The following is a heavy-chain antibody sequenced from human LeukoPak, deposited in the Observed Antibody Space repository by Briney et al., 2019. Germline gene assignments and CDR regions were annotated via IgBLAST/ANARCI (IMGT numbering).Heavy chain of an antibody. V-gene: IGHV3-48*04. CDR3: ARDAGNYRFDY. D-gene: IGHD1-7*01. Sequence: GGSLRLSCAASGFTFSSYSMNWVRQAPGKGLEWVSFVSSSGYTVFYADSVKGRFTISRDNAKNSLYLQMNSLRAEDTAVYYCARDAGNYRFDYWGQGTLVTV. CDR2: VSSSGYTV. J-gene: IGHJ4*02. CDR1: GFTFSSYS.